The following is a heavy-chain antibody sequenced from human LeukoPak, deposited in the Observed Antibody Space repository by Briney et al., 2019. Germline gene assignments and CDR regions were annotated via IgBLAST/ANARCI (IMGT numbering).Heavy chain of an antibody. V-gene: IGHV5-51*01. CDR1: GDRFTSYW. D-gene: IGHD4-17*01. Sequence: GESLQISCKGAGDRFTSYWIGWVRQMLGKGLGWMGIIYPGDSDTRYSPSFQGQVTISADKSISTAYLQWSSLKASDNAMYYCARPEEHGDYVHDAFDIWGQGTMVTVSS. CDR2: IYPGDSDT. J-gene: IGHJ3*02. CDR3: ARPEEHGDYVHDAFDI.